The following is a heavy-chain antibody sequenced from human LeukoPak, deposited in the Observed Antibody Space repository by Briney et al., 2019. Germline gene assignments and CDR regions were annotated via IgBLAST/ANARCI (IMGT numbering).Heavy chain of an antibody. CDR2: YNSDERST. Sequence: GGPLRLSCTVSVFPLSRYWMHCVRRATGKALVCVSRYNSDERSTSYADCEKGRFTISRENGENTLYLQMNSLRDEDTAVYYCAREGARRGMYYYDSSGYLAYWGQGTLVTVSS. CDR1: VFPLSRYW. D-gene: IGHD3-22*01. J-gene: IGHJ4*02. V-gene: IGHV3-74*01. CDR3: AREGARRGMYYYDSSGYLAY.